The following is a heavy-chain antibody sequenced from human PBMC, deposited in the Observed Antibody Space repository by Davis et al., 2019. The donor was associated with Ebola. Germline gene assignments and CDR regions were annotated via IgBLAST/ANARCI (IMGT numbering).Heavy chain of an antibody. CDR1: GFTFSSYE. J-gene: IGHJ1*01. D-gene: IGHD1-26*01. V-gene: IGHV3-48*03. Sequence: GGSLRLSCAASGFTFSSYELNWVRQAPGKGLEWVSYISSRGSTIYYADSVKGRFTISRDNAKNSLYLQMNSLRAEDTAVYYCARSASGSYIGFFQHWGQGTLVTVSS. CDR3: ARSASGSYIGFFQH. CDR2: ISSRGSTI.